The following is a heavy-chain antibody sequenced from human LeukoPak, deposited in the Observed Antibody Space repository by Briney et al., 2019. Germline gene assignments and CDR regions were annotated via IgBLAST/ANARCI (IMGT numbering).Heavy chain of an antibody. Sequence: ASVKVSCKASGYTFTSYGISWVRQAPGQGVEWMGWISAYNGNTNYAQKLQGRVTMNTDTSTSTAYTELRSLRSDDTAVYYCAREGRDGYKKYDYWGQGTLVTVSS. CDR1: GYTFTSYG. V-gene: IGHV1-18*01. CDR2: ISAYNGNT. D-gene: IGHD5-24*01. J-gene: IGHJ4*02. CDR3: AREGRDGYKKYDY.